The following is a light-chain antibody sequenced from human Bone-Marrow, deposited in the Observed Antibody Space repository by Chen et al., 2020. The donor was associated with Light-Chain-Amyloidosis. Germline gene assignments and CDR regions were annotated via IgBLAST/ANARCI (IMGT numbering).Light chain of an antibody. Sequence: QSALTQPASVSGSPGQSITISCTGTSGDVGTYNYVSWYQQLPGKATKVMIYAVSNRPSGVSNRFSGSKSGNTAYLTISGLQAEDEADYYCSSFTSSSSYVFGPGTKVTVL. J-gene: IGLJ1*01. CDR2: AVS. CDR3: SSFTSSSSYV. CDR1: SGDVGTYNY. V-gene: IGLV2-14*01.